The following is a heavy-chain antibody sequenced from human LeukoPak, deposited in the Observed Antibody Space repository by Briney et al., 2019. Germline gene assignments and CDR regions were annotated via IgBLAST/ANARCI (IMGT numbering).Heavy chain of an antibody. CDR1: GFSLSTSGVG. V-gene: IGHV2-5*01. Sequence: SGPTLVNPTQTLTLTCTFSGFSLSTSGVGVGWIRQPPGKALEWLALIYWNDDKRYSPSPKSRLTITKDTSKNQVVLTMTNMDPVDTATYYCARYDFWSGSLDYWGQGTLVTVSS. CDR3: ARYDFWSGSLDY. J-gene: IGHJ4*02. D-gene: IGHD3-3*01. CDR2: IYWNDDK.